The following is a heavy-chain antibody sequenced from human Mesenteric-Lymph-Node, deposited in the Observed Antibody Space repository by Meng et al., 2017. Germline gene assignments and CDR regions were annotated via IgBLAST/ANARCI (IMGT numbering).Heavy chain of an antibody. Sequence: GESLKISCTASGFTFGDYAMSWVRQAPGKGLEWVGFIRSKAYGGTTEYAASVKGRFTISRDDSKSIAYLQMNSLKTEDTAVYYCHYYDSSGYYFPRAGIDYWGQGTLVTVSS. J-gene: IGHJ4*02. CDR3: HYYDSSGYYFPRAGIDY. D-gene: IGHD3-22*01. CDR1: GFTFGDYA. V-gene: IGHV3-49*04. CDR2: IRSKAYGGTT.